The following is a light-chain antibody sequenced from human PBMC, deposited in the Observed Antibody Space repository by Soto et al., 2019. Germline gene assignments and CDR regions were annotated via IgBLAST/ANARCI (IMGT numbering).Light chain of an antibody. CDR3: SSYTSSSTLLV. J-gene: IGLJ2*01. CDR2: DVS. V-gene: IGLV2-14*01. Sequence: QSVLTQPASVSGSPGQSITISCTGTSSDVGGYNYVSWYQQHPGKAPKLMIYDVSNRPSGVSNRFSGSKSGNTASLTISGLQAEVEAEYYCSSYTSSSTLLVFGGGTK. CDR1: SSDVGGYNY.